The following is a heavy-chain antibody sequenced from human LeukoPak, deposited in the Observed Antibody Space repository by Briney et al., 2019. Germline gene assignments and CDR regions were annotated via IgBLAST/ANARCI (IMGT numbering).Heavy chain of an antibody. CDR1: GGSFSGYY. V-gene: IGHV4-34*01. CDR2: INHSGST. CDR3: ASHSSKRGAGAQWFDP. D-gene: IGHD6-13*01. J-gene: IGHJ5*02. Sequence: PSETLSLTCAVYGGSFSGYYWSWIRQPPGKGLEWIGEINHSGSTNYNPSLKSRVTISVDTSKNQFSLKLSSVTAADTAVYYCASHSSKRGAGAQWFDPWGQGTLVTVSS.